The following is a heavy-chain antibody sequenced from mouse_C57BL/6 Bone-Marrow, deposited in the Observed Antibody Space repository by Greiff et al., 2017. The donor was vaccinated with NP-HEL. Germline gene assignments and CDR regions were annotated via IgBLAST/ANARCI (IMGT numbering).Heavy chain of an antibody. CDR2: ISDGGSYT. CDR1: GFTFSSYA. V-gene: IGHV5-4*03. Sequence: EVMLVESGGGLVKPGGSLKLSCAASGFTFSSYAMSWVRQTPEKRLEWVATISDGGSYTYYPDNVKGRFTISRDNAKNNLYLQMRHLKSEDTAMYYCARPTYGSSYVTLYWYFDVWGTGTTVTVSS. J-gene: IGHJ1*03. D-gene: IGHD1-1*01. CDR3: ARPTYGSSYVTLYWYFDV.